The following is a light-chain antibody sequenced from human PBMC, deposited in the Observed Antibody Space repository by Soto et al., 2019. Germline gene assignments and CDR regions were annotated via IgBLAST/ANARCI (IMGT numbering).Light chain of an antibody. CDR3: QQYGSSPLT. J-gene: IGKJ4*01. CDR2: GAS. Sequence: VITQSPATLSVSPGERATLSCRASQSVSNNYLAWYQQKPGQAPRLLIYGASNRATGIPDRFSGSGSGTDFTLTISRLEPEDFAMYYCQQYGSSPLTFGGGTKVDIK. CDR1: QSVSNNY. V-gene: IGKV3-20*01.